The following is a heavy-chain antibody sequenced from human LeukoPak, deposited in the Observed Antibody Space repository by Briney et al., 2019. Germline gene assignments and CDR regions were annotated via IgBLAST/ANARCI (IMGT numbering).Heavy chain of an antibody. Sequence: QTGGSLRFSCAASGFTISSYAMSWVRPAPGKGLEWVSVIGGSGGSTYYADSVKGRFTISRDNSKNTLYLQMSSLRAEDTAVYYCAKKKRELRGFDYWGQGTLVTVSS. CDR1: GFTISSYA. V-gene: IGHV3-23*01. CDR2: IGGSGGST. CDR3: AKKKRELRGFDY. J-gene: IGHJ4*02. D-gene: IGHD1-7*01.